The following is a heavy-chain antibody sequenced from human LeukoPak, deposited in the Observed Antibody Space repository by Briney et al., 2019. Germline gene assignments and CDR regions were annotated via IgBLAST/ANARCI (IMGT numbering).Heavy chain of an antibody. V-gene: IGHV3-23*01. Sequence: SGGSLRLSCAASVLTFSSYAMSGVRQAPGKGLEWVSAISGSGGSTYYADSVKGRFTISRDNSKNTLYLQMNSLRAEGTAVYYCAKGRGVNTAMKSWGQGTLVTVSS. CDR2: ISGSGGST. CDR1: VLTFSSYA. J-gene: IGHJ4*02. CDR3: AKGRGVNTAMKS. D-gene: IGHD5-18*01.